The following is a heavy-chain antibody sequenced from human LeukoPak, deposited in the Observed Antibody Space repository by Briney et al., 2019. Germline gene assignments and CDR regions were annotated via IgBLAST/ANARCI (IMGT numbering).Heavy chain of an antibody. CDR2: ISYDGSNK. V-gene: IGHV3-30-3*01. D-gene: IGHD2-2*03. J-gene: IGHJ5*02. CDR1: GFTFSNYA. Sequence: GGSLRLSCAVSGFTFSNYAMHWVRQAPGKGLEWVAVISYDGSNKYYADSVKGRFTISRDDSKNTLYLQMNSLTAEDTAMYYCARLDIVLSWGQGALVTVSS. CDR3: ARLDIVLS.